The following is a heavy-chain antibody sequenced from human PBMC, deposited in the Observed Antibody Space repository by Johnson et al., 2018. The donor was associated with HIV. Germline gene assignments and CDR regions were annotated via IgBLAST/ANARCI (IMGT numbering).Heavy chain of an antibody. CDR1: GFTFSSYW. V-gene: IGHV3-9*01. Sequence: EVQLVESGGGVVQPGRSLRLSCAASGFTFSSYWMSWVRQAPGKGLEWVSGISWNSGSIGYADSVKGRFTISRDNAKNSLYLQMNSLRAEDTALYYCAKAVSGSYDDAFDIWGQGTMVTVSS. CDR3: AKAVSGSYDDAFDI. J-gene: IGHJ3*02. CDR2: ISWNSGSI. D-gene: IGHD1-26*01.